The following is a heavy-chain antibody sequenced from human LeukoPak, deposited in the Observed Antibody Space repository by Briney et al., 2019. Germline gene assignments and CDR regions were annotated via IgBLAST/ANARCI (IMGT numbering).Heavy chain of an antibody. Sequence: GRSLRLSCAASGFTFDDYAMHWVRHAPGKGLEWVSGISWNSGSIDYADSVKGRFTISRDNAKNSLYLQMNSLTAEDTALYYCAXDTHYSSSSLDYWGQGTLVTVSS. CDR1: GFTFDDYA. D-gene: IGHD6-6*01. V-gene: IGHV3-9*01. CDR3: AXDTHYSSSSLDY. CDR2: ISWNSGSI. J-gene: IGHJ4*02.